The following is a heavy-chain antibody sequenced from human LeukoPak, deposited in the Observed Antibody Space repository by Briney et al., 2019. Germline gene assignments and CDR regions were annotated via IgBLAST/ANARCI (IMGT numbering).Heavy chain of an antibody. CDR1: GGSISSGGYS. V-gene: IGHV4-30-2*01. J-gene: IGHJ2*01. D-gene: IGHD2-2*01. CDR2: IYHSGST. CDR3: ARTPAGYFDL. Sequence: SETLSLTCAVSGGSISSGGYSWSWIRQPPGKGLEWIGYIYHSGSTYYNPSLKSRVTISVDRSKNQFSLKLSSVTAADTAVYYWARTPAGYFDLWGRGTLVTVSS.